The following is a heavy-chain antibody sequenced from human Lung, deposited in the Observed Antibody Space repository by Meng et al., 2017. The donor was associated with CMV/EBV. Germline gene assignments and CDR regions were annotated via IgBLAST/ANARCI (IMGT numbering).Heavy chain of an antibody. J-gene: IGHJ4*02. CDR1: GFTFSSYE. D-gene: IGHD3-16*01. CDR2: ISSSGSTI. V-gene: IGHV3-48*03. Sequence: SLKISCAASGFTFSSYEMNWVRQAPGRGLERVSYISSSGSTIHYADSVKGRFIISRDNAKESLYLQMNSLRAEYTAIYYCARDTGWDLHPYYFDYWGQGTLVTVSS. CDR3: ARDTGWDLHPYYFDY.